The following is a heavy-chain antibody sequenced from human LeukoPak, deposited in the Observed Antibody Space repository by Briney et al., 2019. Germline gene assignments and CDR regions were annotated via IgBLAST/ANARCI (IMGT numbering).Heavy chain of an antibody. Sequence: PSQTLSLTCTVSGGSISSGGYYWSWIRQHPGKGLEWIGYIYYSGSTNYNPSLKSRVTISVDTSKNQFSLKLSSVTAADTAVYYCARLFTVEAFDIWGQGTMVTVSS. CDR1: GGSISSGGYY. CDR3: ARLFTVEAFDI. V-gene: IGHV4-31*03. J-gene: IGHJ3*02. CDR2: IYYSGST. D-gene: IGHD2-21*01.